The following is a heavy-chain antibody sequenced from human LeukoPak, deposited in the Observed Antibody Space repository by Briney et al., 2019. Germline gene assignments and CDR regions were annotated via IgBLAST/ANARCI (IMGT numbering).Heavy chain of an antibody. D-gene: IGHD3-22*01. Sequence: GASVKVSCKASGYTFTSYGISWVRQAPGQGLEWMGWISAYNGNTNYAQKLQGRVTMTTDTSTSTAYMELRSLRSDDTAVYYCARVPDYYDTSRENRDYWGQGTLVTVSS. J-gene: IGHJ4*02. CDR2: ISAYNGNT. CDR3: ARVPDYYDTSRENRDY. CDR1: GYTFTSYG. V-gene: IGHV1-18*01.